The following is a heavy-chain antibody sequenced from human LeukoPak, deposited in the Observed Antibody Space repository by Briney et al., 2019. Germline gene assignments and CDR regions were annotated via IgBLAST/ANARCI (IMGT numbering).Heavy chain of an antibody. CDR1: GGSISYYY. V-gene: IGHV4-59*01. Sequence: SETLSLTCTVSGGSISYYYWSWIRRPPGKGLKWIGYSFYTGKTKFNPSLKSRVTVSVDTSKNQFSLKLSSVTAADTAFYYCARGGGDYATNWFDPWGQGTLVTVSS. D-gene: IGHD2-21*02. CDR2: SFYTGKT. J-gene: IGHJ5*02. CDR3: ARGGGDYATNWFDP.